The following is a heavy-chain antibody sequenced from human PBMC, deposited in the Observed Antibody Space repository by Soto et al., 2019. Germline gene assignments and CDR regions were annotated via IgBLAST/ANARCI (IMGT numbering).Heavy chain of an antibody. CDR3: ARGDSGYDTEHLQCY. Sequence: GGSLRLSCAASGFTFSSYSMNWVRQAPGKGLEWVSSISSSSSYIYYADSVKGRFTISRDNAKNSLYLQMNSLRAEDTAVYYCARGDSGYDTEHLQCYWGQGTLVTVSS. V-gene: IGHV3-21*01. CDR1: GFTFSSYS. D-gene: IGHD5-12*01. CDR2: ISSSSSYI. J-gene: IGHJ4*02.